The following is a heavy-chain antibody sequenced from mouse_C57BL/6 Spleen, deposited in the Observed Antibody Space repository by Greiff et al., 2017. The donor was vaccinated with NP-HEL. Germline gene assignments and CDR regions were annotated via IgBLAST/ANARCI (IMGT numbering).Heavy chain of an antibody. CDR3: ARYEFRDYYFDY. Sequence: EVKLVESGGGLVQPGGSLSLSCAASGFTFTDYYMSWVRQPPGKALEWLGFIRNKANGYTTEYSASVKGRFTISRDNSQSILYLQMNALRAEDSATDYCARYEFRDYYFDYWGQGTTLTVSS. CDR2: IRNKANGYTT. J-gene: IGHJ2*01. CDR1: GFTFTDYY. V-gene: IGHV7-3*01. D-gene: IGHD3-3*01.